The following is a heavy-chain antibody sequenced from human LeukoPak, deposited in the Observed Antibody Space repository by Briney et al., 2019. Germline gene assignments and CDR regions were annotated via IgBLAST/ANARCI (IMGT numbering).Heavy chain of an antibody. CDR2: ISGSGGFT. CDR3: AKSGAAAGYFDS. CDR1: GFTFSNYG. D-gene: IGHD6-13*01. V-gene: IGHV3-23*01. J-gene: IGHJ4*02. Sequence: GGSQRLSCAASGFTFSNYGMSWVRQAPGKGLEWVSAISGSGGFTYYADSVKGRFTISRDNSRNTLYLLMNSLRAEDTAVYYCAKSGAAAGYFDSWGQGTLVTVSS.